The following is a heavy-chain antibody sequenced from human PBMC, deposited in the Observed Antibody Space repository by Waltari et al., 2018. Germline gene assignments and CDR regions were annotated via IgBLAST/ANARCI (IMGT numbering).Heavy chain of an antibody. CDR1: GGSFSGYY. D-gene: IGHD2-2*01. Sequence: QVQLQQWGAGLLKPSETLSLTCAVYGGSFSGYYWSWIRQPPGKGLEWIGEINHSGSTNYNPSRKSRVTISVDTSKNQFSRKLSSVTAADTAVYYCARVCSSTSCPYYYGMDVWGQGTTVTVSS. J-gene: IGHJ6*02. CDR3: ARVCSSTSCPYYYGMDV. V-gene: IGHV4-34*01. CDR2: INHSGST.